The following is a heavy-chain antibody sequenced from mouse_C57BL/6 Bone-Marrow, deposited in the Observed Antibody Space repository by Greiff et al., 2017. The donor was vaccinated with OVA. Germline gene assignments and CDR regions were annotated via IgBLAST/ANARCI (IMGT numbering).Heavy chain of an antibody. Sequence: DVMLVESGGGLVKPGGSLKLSCAASGFTFSSYAMSWVRQTPEKRLEWVATISDGGSYTYYPDNVKGRFTISRDNAKNNLYLQMSHLKSEDTAMYYCARDYDSLYWYFDVWGTGTTVTVSS. CDR2: ISDGGSYT. CDR1: GFTFSSYA. CDR3: ARDYDSLYWYFDV. J-gene: IGHJ1*03. V-gene: IGHV5-4*01. D-gene: IGHD2-4*01.